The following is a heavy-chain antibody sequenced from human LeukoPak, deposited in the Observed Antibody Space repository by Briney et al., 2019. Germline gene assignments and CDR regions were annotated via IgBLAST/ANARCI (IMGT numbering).Heavy chain of an antibody. D-gene: IGHD3-22*01. CDR3: ARVGNTYYYDSSGSNGFDI. CDR1: GYTFTGYY. Sequence: GASVKVSCKASGYTFTGYYMHWVRQAPGQGLEWVGIINPNSGTTSYAQKFQGRVTMTRDTSTTTVYMELSSLTSEDTAVYYCARVGNTYYYDSSGSNGFDIWGQGTLVTVSS. V-gene: IGHV1-46*01. CDR2: INPNSGTT. J-gene: IGHJ3*02.